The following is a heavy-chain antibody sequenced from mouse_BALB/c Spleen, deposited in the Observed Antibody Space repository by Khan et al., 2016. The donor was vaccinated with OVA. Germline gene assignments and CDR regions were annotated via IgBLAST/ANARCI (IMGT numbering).Heavy chain of an antibody. CDR2: IWSAGST. CDR1: GFSLTNYS. D-gene: IGHD2-4*01. V-gene: IGHV2-2*02. Sequence: QVQLQQSGPGLVQPSQSLSITCTVSGFSLTNYSVHWVRQSPGKGLEWLGVIWSAGSTDYNAAFISRLTIRKDNSRSHVFFKMNSLQPNDTAIYYGARRGYDYGRGALFAYWGQGTLVTVSA. CDR3: ARRGYDYGRGALFAY. J-gene: IGHJ3*01.